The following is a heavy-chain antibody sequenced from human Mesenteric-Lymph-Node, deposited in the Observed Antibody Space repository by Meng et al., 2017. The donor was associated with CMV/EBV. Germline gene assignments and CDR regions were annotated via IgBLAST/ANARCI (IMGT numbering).Heavy chain of an antibody. CDR1: GFTFSDYS. CDR2: ISSSSSYI. J-gene: IGHJ6*02. Sequence: GESLKISCAASGFTFSDYSMNWVRQAPGKGLEWVSSISSSSSYIYYADSVKGRFTISRDNAKNSLSLQMSSLRAEDTALYYCAKDKGEVVRLIGLDVWGQGTTVTVSS. CDR3: AKDKGEVVRLIGLDV. D-gene: IGHD2-2*01. V-gene: IGHV3-21*04.